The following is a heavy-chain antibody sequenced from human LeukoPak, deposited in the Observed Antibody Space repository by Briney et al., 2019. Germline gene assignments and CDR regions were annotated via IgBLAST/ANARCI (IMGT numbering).Heavy chain of an antibody. CDR1: GGSFSGYY. V-gene: IGHV4-34*01. D-gene: IGHD3-3*01. CDR3: AGTSYYDFWSGYSTFDY. CDR2: INHSGST. Sequence: SETLSLTCAVYGGSFSGYYWSRIRQPPGKGLEWIGEINHSGSTNYNPSLKSRVTISVDTSKNQFSLELSSVTAADTAVYYCAGTSYYDFWSGYSTFDYWGQGTLVTVSS. J-gene: IGHJ4*02.